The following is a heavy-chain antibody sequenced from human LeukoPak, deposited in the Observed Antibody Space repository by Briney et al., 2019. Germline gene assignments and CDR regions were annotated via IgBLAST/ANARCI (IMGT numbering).Heavy chain of an antibody. D-gene: IGHD6-19*01. CDR2: INPNSGGT. Sequence: ASVKVSCKASGYTFTGYYMHWVRQAPGQGLEWMGWINPNSGGTNYAQKFQGRVTMTRDTSISTACMELSRLRSDDTAVYYCARQQWLVRSFDYWGQGTLVTVSS. CDR1: GYTFTGYY. V-gene: IGHV1-2*02. J-gene: IGHJ4*02. CDR3: ARQQWLVRSFDY.